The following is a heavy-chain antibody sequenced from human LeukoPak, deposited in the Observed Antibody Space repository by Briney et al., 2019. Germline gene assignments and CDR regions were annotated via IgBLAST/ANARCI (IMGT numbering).Heavy chain of an antibody. CDR2: INHSGST. D-gene: IGHD3-10*01. CDR3: ARPARSGSYFNWFDP. V-gene: IGHV4-34*01. J-gene: IGHJ5*02. Sequence: PSETLSLTCAVYGGSFSGYYWSWIRQPPGKGLEWIGEINHSGSTNYNPSLKSRVTISVDTSKNQFSLKLSSVTAADTAVYYCARPARSGSYFNWFDPWGQGTLVTVSS. CDR1: GGSFSGYY.